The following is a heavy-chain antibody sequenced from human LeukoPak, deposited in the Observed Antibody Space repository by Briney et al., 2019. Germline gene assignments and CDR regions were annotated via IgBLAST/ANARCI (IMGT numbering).Heavy chain of an antibody. V-gene: IGHV1-69*13. CDR2: IIPIFGTA. D-gene: IGHD3-10*01. CDR1: GGTFSSYA. J-gene: IGHJ4*02. CDR3: ARDPLQRKYGSGSYYNGFFDY. Sequence: ASVKVSCKASGGTFSSYAISWVRQAPGQGLEWMGGIIPIFGTANYAQKFQGRVTITADESTSTAYMELSSLRSEDTAVYYCARDPLQRKYGSGSYYNGFFDYWGQGTLVTVSS.